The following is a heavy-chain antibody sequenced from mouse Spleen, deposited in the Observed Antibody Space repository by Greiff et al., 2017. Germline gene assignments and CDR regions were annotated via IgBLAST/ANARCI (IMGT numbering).Heavy chain of an antibody. CDR1: GYTFTEYT. D-gene: IGHD2-1*01. CDR2: FYPGSGSI. V-gene: IGHV1-62-2*01. J-gene: IGHJ3*01. Sequence: QVQLQQSGAELVKPGASVKLSCKASGYTFTEYTIHWVKQRSGQGLEWIGWFYPGSGSIKYNEKFKDKATLTADKSSSTVYMELSRLTSEDSAVYFCARHEWNLHYGNYGWFAYWGQGTLVTVSA. CDR3: ARHEWNLHYGNYGWFAY.